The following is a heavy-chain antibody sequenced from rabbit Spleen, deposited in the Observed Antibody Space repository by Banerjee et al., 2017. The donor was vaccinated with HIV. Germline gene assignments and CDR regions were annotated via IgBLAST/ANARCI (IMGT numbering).Heavy chain of an antibody. V-gene: IGHV1S45*01. CDR2: IYAGTGGVT. CDR1: GFSFNNNYW. D-gene: IGHD1-1*01. J-gene: IGHJ4*01. Sequence: QEQLVESGGGLVKPEGSLTLTCTASGFSFNNNYWMCWVRQAPGKGLEWIACIYAGTGGVTYYASWAKGRFTISKASSTTVTLQMTSLTAADTATYFCARDLVAVIGWNFNLWGPGTLVTVS. CDR3: ARDLVAVIGWNFNL.